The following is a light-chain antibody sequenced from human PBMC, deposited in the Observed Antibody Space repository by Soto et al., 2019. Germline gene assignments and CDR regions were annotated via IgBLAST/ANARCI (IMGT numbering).Light chain of an antibody. J-gene: IGKJ1*01. CDR1: QGISNY. V-gene: IGKV1-27*01. Sequence: DIQMTQSPSSLSASVGDRVTITCRASQGISNYLAWYQQKPGKVPKLLIYAASTLQSGVPSRFSGSGSGTEFSLTITSLQPDDFATYYCQQYKDYWTFGQGTKVDIK. CDR2: AAS. CDR3: QQYKDYWT.